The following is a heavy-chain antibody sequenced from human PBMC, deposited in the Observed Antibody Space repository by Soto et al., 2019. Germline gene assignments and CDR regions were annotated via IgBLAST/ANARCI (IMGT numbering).Heavy chain of an antibody. Sequence: EVQLVESGGGLVKPGGSLRLSCAASGFTFSSYSMNWVRQAPGKGLEWVSSISSSSSYIYYADSVKGRFTISRDNAKNSLYLQMNSLRAEDTAVYYCAREYDFWSGYYYYYYMDVWGKGTTVTVSS. CDR2: ISSSSSYI. CDR3: AREYDFWSGYYYYYYMDV. V-gene: IGHV3-21*01. J-gene: IGHJ6*03. CDR1: GFTFSSYS. D-gene: IGHD3-3*01.